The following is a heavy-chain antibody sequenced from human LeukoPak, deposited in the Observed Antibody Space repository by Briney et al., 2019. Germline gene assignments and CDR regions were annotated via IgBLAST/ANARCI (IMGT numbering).Heavy chain of an antibody. J-gene: IGHJ4*02. Sequence: SETLSLTCTVSGGSISSYYWGWIRQPPGKGLEWIGSIYHSGSTYDNPSLKSRVTISVDTSKNQFSLKLSSVTAADTAVYYCARGPPTWESAGYFDYWGQGTLVTVSS. D-gene: IGHD1-26*01. V-gene: IGHV4-38-2*02. CDR3: ARGPPTWESAGYFDY. CDR1: GGSISSYY. CDR2: IYHSGST.